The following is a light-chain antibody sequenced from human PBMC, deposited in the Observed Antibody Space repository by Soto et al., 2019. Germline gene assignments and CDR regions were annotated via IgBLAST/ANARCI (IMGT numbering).Light chain of an antibody. CDR1: QSVGSSY. J-gene: IGKJ5*01. V-gene: IGKV3-20*01. CDR3: QHYDSFPIT. CDR2: GAS. Sequence: EIVLTQSPGTLSLSPGERATLSCRASQSVGSSYLAWYQQKPGQPPRLLIYGASSRATGIPDRFSGSGSGTDFTLTISRLEPEDFAVFYCQHYDSFPITFGQGTRLEIK.